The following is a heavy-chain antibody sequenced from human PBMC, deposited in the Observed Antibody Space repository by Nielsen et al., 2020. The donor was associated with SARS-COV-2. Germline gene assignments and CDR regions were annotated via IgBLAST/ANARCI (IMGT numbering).Heavy chain of an antibody. J-gene: IGHJ6*03. Sequence: SETLSLTCAVSGDSVSSHDWWTWVRPSPGPGLEWIGEVSHSGSTNYNPSLKSRVTLSMDKSKNQFSLRLTSVSAADTAVYFCARGDLVVVPSPLLGLGPIFYYFYLDVWGKGTSVIVSS. CDR2: VSHSGST. V-gene: IGHV4-4*02. CDR1: GDSVSSHDW. CDR3: ARGDLVVVPSPLLGLGPIFYYFYLDV. D-gene: IGHD2-2*02.